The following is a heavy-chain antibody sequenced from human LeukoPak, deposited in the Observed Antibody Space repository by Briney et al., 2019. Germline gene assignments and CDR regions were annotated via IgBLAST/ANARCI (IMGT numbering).Heavy chain of an antibody. CDR1: GGSISSYY. J-gene: IGHJ6*03. V-gene: IGHV4-4*07. Sequence: SETLSLTCTVSGGSISSYYWSWIRQPAGKGLEWIGRIYATGSTNYNPSLKSRVTMSADTSKNQFSLKLSSVTAADTAVYYCARDNMDYDILTGYSDNYMDVWGKGTTVTMSS. D-gene: IGHD3-9*01. CDR2: IYATGST. CDR3: ARDNMDYDILTGYSDNYMDV.